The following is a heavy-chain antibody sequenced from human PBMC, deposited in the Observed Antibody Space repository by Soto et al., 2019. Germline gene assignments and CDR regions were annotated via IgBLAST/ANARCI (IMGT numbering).Heavy chain of an antibody. J-gene: IGHJ3*02. Sequence: GGSLRLSCAASGFTFSNAWMNWVRQAPGKGLEWVGRIKSKTDGGTTDYAAPVKGRFTISRDDSKNTLYLQMNSLKTEDTAVYYCTTDSGTLYYDSSGYLHRPGDAFDIWGQGTMVTVSS. CDR1: GFTFSNAW. V-gene: IGHV3-15*07. D-gene: IGHD3-22*01. CDR2: IKSKTDGGTT. CDR3: TTDSGTLYYDSSGYLHRPGDAFDI.